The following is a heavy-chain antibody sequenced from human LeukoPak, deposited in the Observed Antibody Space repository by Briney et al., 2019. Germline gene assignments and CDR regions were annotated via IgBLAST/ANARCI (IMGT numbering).Heavy chain of an antibody. CDR1: GVSISSYY. V-gene: IGHV4-59*01. CDR3: ARDVYYYDSSHSRAFDI. Sequence: SETLSLTCTVSGVSISSYYWSWIRQPPGKGLEWIGYIYYSGSTNYNPSLKSRVTISVDTSKNHFSLKLSSVTAADTAVYYCARDVYYYDSSHSRAFDIWGQGTMVTVSS. CDR2: IYYSGST. J-gene: IGHJ3*02. D-gene: IGHD3-22*01.